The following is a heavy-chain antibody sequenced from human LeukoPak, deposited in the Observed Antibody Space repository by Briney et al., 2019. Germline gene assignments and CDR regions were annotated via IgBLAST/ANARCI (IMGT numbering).Heavy chain of an antibody. CDR2: IISSGSTI. V-gene: IGHV3-11*04. CDR3: AREIGYCSSTSCYTSAFDI. D-gene: IGHD2-2*02. J-gene: IGHJ3*02. CDR1: GFTFSDYY. Sequence: PGGSLRLSCAASGFTFSDYYMSWIRQAPGKGLEWVSYIISSGSTIYYADSVKGRFTISRDNAKNSLYLQMNSLRAEDTAVYYCAREIGYCSSTSCYTSAFDIWGQGTMVTVSS.